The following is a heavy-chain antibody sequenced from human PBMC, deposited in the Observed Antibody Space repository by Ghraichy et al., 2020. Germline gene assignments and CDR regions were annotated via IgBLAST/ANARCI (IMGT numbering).Heavy chain of an antibody. V-gene: IGHV1-2*02. D-gene: IGHD3-3*01. CDR2: INPNSGGT. J-gene: IGHJ6*02. CDR1: GYTFTGYY. CDR3: ARVREGRSGYWWYYYYGMDV. Sequence: ASVKVSCKASGYTFTGYYMHWVRQAPGQGLEWMGWINPNSGGTNYAQKFQGRVTMTRDTSISTAYMELSRLRSDDTAVYYCARVREGRSGYWWYYYYGMDVWGQGTTVTVSS.